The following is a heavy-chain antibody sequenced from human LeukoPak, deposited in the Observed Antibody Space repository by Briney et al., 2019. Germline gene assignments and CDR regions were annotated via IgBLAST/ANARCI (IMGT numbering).Heavy chain of an antibody. CDR1: GFTFDDYA. J-gene: IGHJ4*02. D-gene: IGHD3-22*01. V-gene: IGHV3-9*01. CDR3: AKSYDSSGYYPNYFDY. Sequence: GGSLRLSCAASGFTFDDYAMHWVRQAPGKGLEWVSGISWNSGSIGYADSVKGRFTISRDNSKNSLYLQMNSLRTEDTALYYCAKSYDSSGYYPNYFDYWGQGTLVTVSS. CDR2: ISWNSGSI.